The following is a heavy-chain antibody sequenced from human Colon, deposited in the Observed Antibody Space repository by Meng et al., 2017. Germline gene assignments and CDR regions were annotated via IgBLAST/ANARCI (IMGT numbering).Heavy chain of an antibody. J-gene: IGHJ4*02. CDR2: IFQSGST. CDR3: AKAAAYNLDI. CDR1: GASISSAIW. V-gene: IGHV4-4*02. Sequence: QVRLQACGPGLVKPSGTLSLTCAVSGASISSAIWWGWVRQPPGKGLEWIGEIFQSGSTNYNPSLKSRVTISVDKSKNHLSLSLSSVTAADTAVYYCAKAAAYNLDIWGQGTLVTVSS. D-gene: IGHD1-14*01.